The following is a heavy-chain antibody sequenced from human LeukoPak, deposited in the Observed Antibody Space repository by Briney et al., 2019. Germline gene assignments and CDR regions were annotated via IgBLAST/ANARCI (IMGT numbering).Heavy chain of an antibody. CDR2: IIPIFGTA. Sequence: ASVKVSCKASGGTFSSYAISWVRQAPGQGLEWMGGIIPIFGTANYAQKFQGRVTMTRDTSTSTVYMELSSLRSEDTAVYYCARAIVGATIYYYYYYMDVWGKGTTVTISS. D-gene: IGHD1-26*01. CDR3: ARAIVGATIYYYYYYMDV. V-gene: IGHV1-69*05. J-gene: IGHJ6*03. CDR1: GGTFSSYA.